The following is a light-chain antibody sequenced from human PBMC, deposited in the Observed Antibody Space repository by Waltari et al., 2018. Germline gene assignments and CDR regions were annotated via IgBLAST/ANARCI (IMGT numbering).Light chain of an antibody. CDR1: SPNIGTNS. Sequence: QSVLTQPPSASGPPGQRVTIACSGSSPNIGTNSVNWYRQLPVTAPKLLIYSNNPRPSGVSDRFSGSKSGTSASLAISGLQSEDEADYYCAVWDDSLNGVVFGGGTKLTVL. CDR3: AVWDDSLNGVV. J-gene: IGLJ2*01. CDR2: SNN. V-gene: IGLV1-44*01.